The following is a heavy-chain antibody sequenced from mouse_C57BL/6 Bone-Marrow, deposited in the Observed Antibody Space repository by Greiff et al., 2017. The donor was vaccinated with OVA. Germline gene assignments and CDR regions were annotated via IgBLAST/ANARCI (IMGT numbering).Heavy chain of an antibody. Sequence: QVQLQQPGAELVKPGASVKMSCKASGYTFTSYWITWVKQRPGQGLEWIGDIYPGSGSTNYNEKFKSKATLTVDTSSSTAYMQLSSLTSEDSAVYDCARSDYGNYEWFAYWGQGTLVTVSA. D-gene: IGHD2-1*01. CDR3: ARSDYGNYEWFAY. CDR2: IYPGSGST. V-gene: IGHV1-55*01. CDR1: GYTFTSYW. J-gene: IGHJ3*01.